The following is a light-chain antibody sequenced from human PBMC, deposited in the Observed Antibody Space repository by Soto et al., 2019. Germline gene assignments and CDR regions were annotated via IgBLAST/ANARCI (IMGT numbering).Light chain of an antibody. J-gene: IGKJ4*01. CDR3: QQSYSTPLT. CDR1: QSISSW. Sequence: DIQMTQSPSTLSASVGDRVTITCRASQSISSWLAWYQQKPGKAPKLLIYDASSLESGVPSRFSGSGSGTEFTLNISSLQPDDFETYYCQQSYSTPLTFGGGTKVDIK. CDR2: DAS. V-gene: IGKV1-5*01.